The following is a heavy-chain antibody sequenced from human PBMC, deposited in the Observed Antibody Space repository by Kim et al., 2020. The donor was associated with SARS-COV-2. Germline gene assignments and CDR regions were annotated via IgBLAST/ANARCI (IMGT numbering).Heavy chain of an antibody. CDR2: ISNDGGSK. V-gene: IGHV3-30*03. J-gene: IGHJ4*02. CDR1: GFTFSTSG. D-gene: IGHD2-2*01. CDR3: ADPLLPDY. Sequence: GGSLRLSCVGSGFTFSTSGLHWVRQAPGKGLEWVAVISNDGGSKYYAASVKGRFTISRDNSKNTVYLLMNSLTIDDTAVYYCADPLLPDYWGQGTLVIVSS.